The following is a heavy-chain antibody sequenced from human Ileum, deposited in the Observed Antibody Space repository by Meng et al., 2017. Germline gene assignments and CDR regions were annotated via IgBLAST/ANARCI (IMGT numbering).Heavy chain of an antibody. CDR2: AST. J-gene: IGHJ4*02. D-gene: IGHD7-27*01. CDR1: SIYVCSCNYQ. CDR3: ARDHWGSLGY. Sequence: SVTLSVVVCVSSIYVCSCNYQCRWIRQGRGKELELSGYASTNYNPSLKSRVTIYSDKYKNPFSLKLRSVTAADTAVYCCARDHWGSLGYWGQGILVTVSS. V-gene: IGHV4-61*01.